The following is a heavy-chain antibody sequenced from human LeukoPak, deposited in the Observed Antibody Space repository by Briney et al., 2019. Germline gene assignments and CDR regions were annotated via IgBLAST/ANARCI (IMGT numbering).Heavy chain of an antibody. CDR1: GFTFRSYA. CDR2: ISGSGGST. D-gene: IGHD1-1*01. CDR3: AKAPRVRVYFDY. J-gene: IGHJ4*02. V-gene: IGHV3-23*01. Sequence: GGSLRLSCAASGFTFRSYAMSWVRQAPGKGLEWVSAISGSGGSTYYADSVKGRFTISRDNSKNTLYLQMNSLRAEDTAVYYCAKAPRVRVYFDYWGQGTLVTVSS.